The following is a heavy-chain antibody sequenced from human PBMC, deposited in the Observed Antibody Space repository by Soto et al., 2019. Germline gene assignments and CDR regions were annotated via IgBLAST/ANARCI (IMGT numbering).Heavy chain of an antibody. V-gene: IGHV3-66*01. CDR1: GFTVSSNY. CDR3: ARALPGYCSSTSCSNWYFDL. Sequence: GGSLRLSCAASGFTVSSNYMSWVRQAPGKGLEWVSVIYSGGSTYYADSVKGRFTISRDNSKNTLYLQMNSLRAEDTAVYYCARALPGYCSSTSCSNWYFDLWGRGTLVTVSS. CDR2: IYSGGST. D-gene: IGHD2-2*01. J-gene: IGHJ2*01.